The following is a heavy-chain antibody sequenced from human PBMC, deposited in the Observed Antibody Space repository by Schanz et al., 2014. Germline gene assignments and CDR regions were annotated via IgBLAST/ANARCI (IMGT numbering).Heavy chain of an antibody. CDR3: AKALGLRPFDY. CDR2: ISGSDNYI. V-gene: IGHV3-11*05. D-gene: IGHD2-21*01. Sequence: VQLVESEGGLVQPGGSLRLSCEGSGFSFSDYWMGWVRQAPGKGLEWVSYISGSDNYINYADSVKGRFTISRDNAKNSLYLQMNGLRPEDTAFYYCAKALGLRPFDYWGQGTLVTVSS. J-gene: IGHJ4*02. CDR1: GFSFSDYW.